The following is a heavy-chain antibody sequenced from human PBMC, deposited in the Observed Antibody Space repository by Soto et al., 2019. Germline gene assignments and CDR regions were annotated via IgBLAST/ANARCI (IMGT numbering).Heavy chain of an antibody. CDR1: GGTFSSYA. D-gene: IGHD4-17*01. V-gene: IGHV1-69*06. Sequence: GASVKVSCKASGGTFSSYAISWVRQAPGQGLEWMGCIIPIFGTANYAQKFQGRVTITADKSTSTAYMELSSLRSEDTAVYYCARDVGNGDYFGVYYLGQGTLVTVSS. J-gene: IGHJ4*02. CDR3: ARDVGNGDYFGVYY. CDR2: IIPIFGTA.